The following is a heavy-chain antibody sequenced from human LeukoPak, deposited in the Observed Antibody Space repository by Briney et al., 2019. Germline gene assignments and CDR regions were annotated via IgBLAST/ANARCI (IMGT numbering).Heavy chain of an antibody. D-gene: IGHD3-22*01. CDR1: GLTFSDDY. CDR2: ISVTVTTI. CDR3: AVQITMIVVVPYFDY. J-gene: IGHJ4*02. V-gene: IGHV3-11*04. Sequence: GGSLRLSCAASGLTFSDDYMTWIRQAPGEGLERGSSISVTVTTIYSADSVRGRFTVSRDNARNSLFLHMNSLRAEDTAVYYCAVQITMIVVVPYFDYWGQGTLVTVSS.